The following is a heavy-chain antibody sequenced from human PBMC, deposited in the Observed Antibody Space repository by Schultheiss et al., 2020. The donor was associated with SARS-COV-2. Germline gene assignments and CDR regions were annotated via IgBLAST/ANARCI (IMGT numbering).Heavy chain of an antibody. CDR1: GYSFTSYW. Sequence: GGSLRLSCKGSGYSFTSYWIAWVRQMPGKGLEWMGIIYPGDSDTRYSPSFQGQVTISADKSISTAYLQWSSLKASDTAMYYCATLADTAMAIDYWGQGTLVTVSS. CDR3: ATLADTAMAIDY. V-gene: IGHV5-51*01. D-gene: IGHD5-18*01. CDR2: IYPGDSDT. J-gene: IGHJ4*02.